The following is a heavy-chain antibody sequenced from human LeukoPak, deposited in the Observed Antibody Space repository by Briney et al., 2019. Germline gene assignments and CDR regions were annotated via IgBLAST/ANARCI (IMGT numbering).Heavy chain of an antibody. CDR1: GYTFTSYG. J-gene: IGHJ3*02. V-gene: IGHV1-18*01. D-gene: IGHD2-2*02. CDR2: ISAYNGNT. Sequence: ASVKVSCKASGYTFTSYGISWVRQAPGQGLEWMGWISAYNGNTNYAQKLQGRVTMTTDTSTSTAYMELSSLRSEDTAVYYCALHYCSSTSCYSDDAFDIWGQGTMVTVSS. CDR3: ALHYCSSTSCYSDDAFDI.